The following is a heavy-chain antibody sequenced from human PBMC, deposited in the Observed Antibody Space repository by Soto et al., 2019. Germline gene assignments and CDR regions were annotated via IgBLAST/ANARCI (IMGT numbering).Heavy chain of an antibody. CDR2: IIPIFGTA. J-gene: IGHJ4*02. CDR3: ARDAGVGLRAGDIVVVPAAIPEYYFDY. D-gene: IGHD2-2*01. V-gene: IGHV1-69*01. Sequence: QVQLVQSGAEVKKPGSSVKVSCKASGGTFSSYAISWVRQAPGQGLEWMGGIIPIFGTANYAQKFQGRVTITADESTSTAYMELSSLRSEDTAVYYCARDAGVGLRAGDIVVVPAAIPEYYFDYWGQGTLVTVSS. CDR1: GGTFSSYA.